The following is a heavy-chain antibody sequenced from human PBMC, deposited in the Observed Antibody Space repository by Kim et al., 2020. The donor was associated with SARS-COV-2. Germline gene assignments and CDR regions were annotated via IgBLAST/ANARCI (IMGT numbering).Heavy chain of an antibody. J-gene: IGHJ6*02. Sequence: SVKVSCKASGGTFSSYAISWVRQAPGQGLEWMGGIIPIFGTANYAQKFQGRVTITADESTSTAYMELSSLRSEDTAVYYCARDRTGGYYGMDVWGHGTTVTVSS. V-gene: IGHV1-69*13. CDR2: IIPIFGTA. D-gene: IGHD1-1*01. CDR1: GGTFSSYA. CDR3: ARDRTGGYYGMDV.